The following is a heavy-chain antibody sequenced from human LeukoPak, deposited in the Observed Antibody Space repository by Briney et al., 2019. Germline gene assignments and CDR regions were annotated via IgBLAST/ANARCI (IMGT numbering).Heavy chain of an antibody. V-gene: IGHV3-21*01. CDR3: ARGEGYYASGSYCIDY. J-gene: IGHJ4*02. CDR1: GFTFSSYT. D-gene: IGHD3-10*01. CDR2: ITTSSTYI. Sequence: PVGSLRLSCAASGFTFSSYTMNWVRQAPGKGLEWVSSITTSSTYIYYADSVRGRFTISRDNAKNSLYLRMSSLRVEDTAVYYCARGEGYYASGSYCIDYWGQGTLVTVSS.